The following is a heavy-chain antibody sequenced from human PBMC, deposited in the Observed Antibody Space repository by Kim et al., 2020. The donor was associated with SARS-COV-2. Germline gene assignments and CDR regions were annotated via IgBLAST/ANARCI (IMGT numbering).Heavy chain of an antibody. D-gene: IGHD3-3*01. CDR1: GFTFSSYW. CDR3: ARESVLRFLEWSNDAFDI. J-gene: IGHJ3*02. V-gene: IGHV3-7*03. CDR2: IKQDGSEK. Sequence: GGSLRLSCAASGFTFSSYWMSWVRQAPGKGLEWVANIKQDGSEKYYVDSVKGRFTISRDNAKNSLYLQMNSLRAEDTAVYYCARESVLRFLEWSNDAFDIWGQGTMVTVSS.